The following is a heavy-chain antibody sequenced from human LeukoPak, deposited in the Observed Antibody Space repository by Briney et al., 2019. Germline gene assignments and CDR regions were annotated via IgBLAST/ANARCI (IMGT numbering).Heavy chain of an antibody. CDR2: ISYDGSNK. CDR3: AREKPTWIQRARDGMDV. J-gene: IGHJ6*02. V-gene: IGHV3-30-3*01. Sequence: PGGSLRLSCAASGFTFSSYAMHWVRQAPGKGLEWVAVISYDGSNKYYADSVKGRFTISRDNSKNTLYLQMNSLRAGDTAVYYCAREKPTWIQRARDGMDVWGQGTTVTASS. D-gene: IGHD5-18*01. CDR1: GFTFSSYA.